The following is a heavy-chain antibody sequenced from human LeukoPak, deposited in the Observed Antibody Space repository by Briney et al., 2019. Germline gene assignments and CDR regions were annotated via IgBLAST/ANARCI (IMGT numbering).Heavy chain of an antibody. D-gene: IGHD3-22*01. CDR2: IFYSGST. CDR1: GVSISSRSYY. CDR3: ARPYDSSGYFYL. V-gene: IGHV4-39*01. J-gene: IGHJ5*02. Sequence: SETLSLTCTVSGVSISSRSYYWGWIRQPPGKGLEWIGNIFYSGSTYYNPSLESRVTISVDTSKNQFSLKLSSVTAADTAVYYCARPYDSSGYFYLWGQGTLVTVSS.